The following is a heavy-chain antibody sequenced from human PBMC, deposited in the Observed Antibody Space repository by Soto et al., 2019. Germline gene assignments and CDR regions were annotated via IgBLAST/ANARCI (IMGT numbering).Heavy chain of an antibody. D-gene: IGHD3-16*02. J-gene: IGHJ4*02. CDR2: IKQDGSEK. Sequence: PGGSLRLSCAASGFTFSSYWMSWVRQAPGKGLEWVANIKQDGSEKYYVDSVKGRFTISRDNAKNSLYLQMNSLRAEDTAVYYCARAARYYDYVWGSYRPTSSDYWGQGTLVTVSS. CDR3: ARAARYYDYVWGSYRPTSSDY. V-gene: IGHV3-7*03. CDR1: GFTFSSYW.